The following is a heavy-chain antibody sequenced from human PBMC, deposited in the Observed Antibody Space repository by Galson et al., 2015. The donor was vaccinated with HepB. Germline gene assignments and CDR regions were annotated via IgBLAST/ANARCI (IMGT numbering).Heavy chain of an antibody. CDR2: ISSTGTTI. J-gene: IGHJ2*01. V-gene: IGHV3-48*02. CDR1: GFIFSTYT. Sequence: SLRLSCAASGFIFSTYTFNWVRRAPEKDLEWISYISSTGTTIYYADSVKGRFTISRDNAENSLSLQMSSLRDEDTAVYYCVRVAIDTTIFRGYWYFDLWGRGTLVTVSS. D-gene: IGHD5-18*01. CDR3: VRVAIDTTIFRGYWYFDL.